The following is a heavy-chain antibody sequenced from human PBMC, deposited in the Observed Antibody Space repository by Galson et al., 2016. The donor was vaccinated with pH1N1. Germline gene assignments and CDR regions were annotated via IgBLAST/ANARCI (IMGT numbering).Heavy chain of an antibody. CDR3: ARGPVYWYFDL. J-gene: IGHJ2*01. CDR1: GYTLTSYD. Sequence: SVKVSCKASGYTLTSYDINWVRQATGQGLEWVGWMNPNNGNADYAPKFQGRVTLTRNASINTAYMELSSLTSEDTAVHYCARGPVYWYFDLWGRGTPVIVSS. V-gene: IGHV1-8*01. CDR2: MNPNNGNA.